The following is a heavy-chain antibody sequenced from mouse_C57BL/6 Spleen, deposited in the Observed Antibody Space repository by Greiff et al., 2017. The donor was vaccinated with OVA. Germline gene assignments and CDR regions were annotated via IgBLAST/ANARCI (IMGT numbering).Heavy chain of an antibody. CDR3: ARWEDYYGSSFAY. V-gene: IGHV1-69*01. CDR2: IDPSDSYT. J-gene: IGHJ3*01. Sequence: VKLQQPGAELVMPGASVKLSCKASGYTFTSYWMHWVKQRPGQGLEWIGEIDPSDSYTNYNQKFKGKSTLTVDKSSSTAYMQLSSLTSEDSAVYYCARWEDYYGSSFAYWGQGTLVTVSA. D-gene: IGHD1-1*01. CDR1: GYTFTSYW.